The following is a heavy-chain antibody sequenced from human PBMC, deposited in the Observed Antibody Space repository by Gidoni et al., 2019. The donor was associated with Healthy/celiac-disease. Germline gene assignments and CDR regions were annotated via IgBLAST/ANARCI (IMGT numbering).Heavy chain of an antibody. CDR3: ARGRYSSSLSAFDI. D-gene: IGHD6-6*01. J-gene: IGHJ3*02. CDR1: GFTFSSYS. Sequence: EVQLVESGGGLVQPGGSLRLSCAASGFTFSSYSMNWVRQAPGKGLEWVSYISSSSSTIYYADSVKGRFTISRDNAKNSLYLQMNSLRDEDTAVYYCARGRYSSSLSAFDIWGQGTMVTVSS. CDR2: ISSSSSTI. V-gene: IGHV3-48*02.